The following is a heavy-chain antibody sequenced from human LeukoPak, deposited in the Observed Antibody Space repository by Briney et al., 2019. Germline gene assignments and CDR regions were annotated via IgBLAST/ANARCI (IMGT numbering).Heavy chain of an antibody. CDR1: GGTFSSYA. V-gene: IGHV1-69*04. Sequence: SVKVSCKASGGTFSSYAISWVRQAPGQGLEWMGRIIPILGIANYAQKFQGRVTITADKSTRTAYLELSSLRSEDTAVYYCARGYYYDSSGYYHRKNWFDPWGQGTLVTVSS. CDR2: IIPILGIA. CDR3: ARGYYYDSSGYYHRKNWFDP. D-gene: IGHD3-22*01. J-gene: IGHJ5*02.